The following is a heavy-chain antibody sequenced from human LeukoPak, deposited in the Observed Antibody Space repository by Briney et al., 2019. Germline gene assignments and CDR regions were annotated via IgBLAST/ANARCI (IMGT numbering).Heavy chain of an antibody. Sequence: GASVKVSCKASGYTFTSYTMHWVRQAPGQRLEWMGWISAYNGNTNYAQKLQGRVTMTTDTSTSTAYMELRSLRSDDTAVYYCARETLPRAYYDFWSGYSDFDYWGQGTLVTVSS. CDR2: ISAYNGNT. CDR3: ARETLPRAYYDFWSGYSDFDY. J-gene: IGHJ4*02. D-gene: IGHD3-3*01. V-gene: IGHV1-18*01. CDR1: GYTFTSYT.